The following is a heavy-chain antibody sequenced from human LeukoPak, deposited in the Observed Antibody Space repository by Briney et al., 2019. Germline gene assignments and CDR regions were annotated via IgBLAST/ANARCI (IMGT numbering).Heavy chain of an antibody. Sequence: ASVKVSCKASGYTFTGYYMHWVRQALGQGLEWMGWINPNSGGTNYAQKFQGRVTMTRDTSISTAYMELSRLRSDDTAVYYCAKMTGGYDWRYFDYWGQGTLVTVSS. CDR1: GYTFTGYY. CDR2: INPNSGGT. D-gene: IGHD5-12*01. J-gene: IGHJ4*02. CDR3: AKMTGGYDWRYFDY. V-gene: IGHV1-2*02.